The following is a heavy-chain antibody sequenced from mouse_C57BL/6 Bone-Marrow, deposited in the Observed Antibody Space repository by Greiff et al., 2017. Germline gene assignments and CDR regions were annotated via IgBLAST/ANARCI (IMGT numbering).Heavy chain of an antibody. J-gene: IGHJ1*03. CDR2: INPNNGGT. Sequence: EVKLVESGPELVKPGASVKIPCKASGYTFTDYNMDWVKQSHGKSLEWIGDINPNNGGTIYNQKFKGKATLTVDKSSSTAYMELRSLTSEDTAVYYCASYYYGSSYWYFDVWGTGTTVTVSS. V-gene: IGHV1-18*01. D-gene: IGHD1-1*01. CDR1: GYTFTDYN. CDR3: ASYYYGSSYWYFDV.